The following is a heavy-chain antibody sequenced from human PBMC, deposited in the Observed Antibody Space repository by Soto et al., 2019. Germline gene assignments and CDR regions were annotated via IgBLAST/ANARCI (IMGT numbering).Heavy chain of an antibody. CDR1: GGTFSTYA. V-gene: IGHV1-69*12. Sequence: QVQLVQSGAEVKKPGSSVKVSCKASGGTFSTYAINWVRQAPGQGLEWMGGIIPIFGTADYAQKFQDRITITADESTSTAYLELGSLRSEDTAVYYCARPVTTEAPHYYYGMDVWGQGTPVTVSS. J-gene: IGHJ6*02. CDR3: ARPVTTEAPHYYYGMDV. D-gene: IGHD4-17*01. CDR2: IIPIFGTA.